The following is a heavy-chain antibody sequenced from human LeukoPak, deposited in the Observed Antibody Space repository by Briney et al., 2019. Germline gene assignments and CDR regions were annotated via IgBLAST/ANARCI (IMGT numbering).Heavy chain of an antibody. CDR3: AREGYDSSYYYYLDY. Sequence: PSQTLSLTCTVSGGSISSGDYYWSWIRQHPGKGLEWIGNIDSGSTYYNPSLKSRVTISVDTSKSQFSLKLSSVTAADTAVYYCAREGYDSSYYYYLDYWGQGTLVTVSS. CDR1: GGSISSGDYY. D-gene: IGHD3-22*01. V-gene: IGHV4-31*03. J-gene: IGHJ4*02. CDR2: IDSGST.